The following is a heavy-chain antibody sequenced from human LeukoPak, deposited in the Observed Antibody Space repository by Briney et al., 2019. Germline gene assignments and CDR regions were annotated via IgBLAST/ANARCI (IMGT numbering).Heavy chain of an antibody. CDR3: ARGPYGSGSPTPHYYYYYYMDV. J-gene: IGHJ6*03. Sequence: ASVKVSCKASGYTFTSYGISWVRQAPGQGLEWMGWISAYNGNTNYAQKLQGRVTMTTDTSTSTAYMELRSLRSEDTAVYYCARGPYGSGSPTPHYYYYYYMDVWGKGTTVTVSS. D-gene: IGHD3-10*01. CDR1: GYTFTSYG. CDR2: ISAYNGNT. V-gene: IGHV1-18*01.